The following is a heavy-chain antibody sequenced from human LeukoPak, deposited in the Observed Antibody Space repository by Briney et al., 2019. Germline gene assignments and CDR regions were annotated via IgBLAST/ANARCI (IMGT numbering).Heavy chain of an antibody. D-gene: IGHD3-10*01. CDR3: ARGRRFGVYYYYYYGMDV. CDR1: GGTFSSYA. Sequence: SVTVSCKASGGTFSSYAISWVRQAPGQGLEWMGRIIPILGIANYAQKFQGRVTITADKSTSTAYMELSSLRSEDTAVYYCARGRRFGVYYYYYYGMDVWGQGTTVTVSS. J-gene: IGHJ6*02. CDR2: IIPILGIA. V-gene: IGHV1-69*04.